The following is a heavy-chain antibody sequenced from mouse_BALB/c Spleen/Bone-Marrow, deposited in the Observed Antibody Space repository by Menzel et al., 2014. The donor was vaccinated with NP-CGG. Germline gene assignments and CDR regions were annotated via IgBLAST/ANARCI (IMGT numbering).Heavy chain of an antibody. CDR2: IRNKANGYTT. CDR1: GFTFTDYY. CDR3: ARDRGGLLFDY. Sequence: VQLQQSGGGLVQPGGSLRLSCATSGFTFTDYYMNWVRQPPGKALEWLGFIRNKANGYTTEYSASVKGRFTISRDNSQSILYLQMNTLRAEDSATYYCARDRGGLLFDYWGQGTTLTVSS. D-gene: IGHD1-1*01. V-gene: IGHV7-3*02. J-gene: IGHJ2*01.